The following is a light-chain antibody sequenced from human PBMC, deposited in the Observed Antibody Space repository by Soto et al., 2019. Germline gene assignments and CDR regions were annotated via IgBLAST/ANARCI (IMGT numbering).Light chain of an antibody. Sequence: EIVLTHSPCTLSLSPVERATLSCRASQSVSNNYLAWYQQKPGQAPRLLICGASNRATGIPDRFSGSGSGTDFTLTISRLEPEDFAVYYCQQYGSSGTFGQGTKVDIK. V-gene: IGKV3-20*01. J-gene: IGKJ1*01. CDR3: QQYGSSGT. CDR2: GAS. CDR1: QSVSNNY.